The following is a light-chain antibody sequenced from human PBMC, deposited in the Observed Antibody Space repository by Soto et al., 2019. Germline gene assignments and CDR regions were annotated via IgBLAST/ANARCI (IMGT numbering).Light chain of an antibody. V-gene: IGKV2-30*01. CDR2: KVS. J-gene: IGKJ2*03. CDR1: QSLVYRDGNTD. CDR3: MQGTHRPPYS. Sequence: VVLTQSPLSLPVTLGQPASISCRSSQSLVYRDGNTDLNWFLQRPDKSPRRLLYKVSDRHSGVQDRISVSESGTDFTLKISRVEAEDVGVYYCMQGTHRPPYSFGQGTKLEIK.